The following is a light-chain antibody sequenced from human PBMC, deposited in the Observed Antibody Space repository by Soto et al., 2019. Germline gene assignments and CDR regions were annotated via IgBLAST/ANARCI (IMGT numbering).Light chain of an antibody. Sequence: QSALTQPPSASGSPGQSVTISCTGTSSDVGGYDYVSWYQQHPGKAPKLMIYEVNKRPSGVPDRFSGSKSGNTASLTVSGLQAEDKADYYCSSYAGSVLFGGGTKLTVL. CDR2: EVN. J-gene: IGLJ2*01. CDR1: SSDVGGYDY. CDR3: SSYAGSVL. V-gene: IGLV2-8*01.